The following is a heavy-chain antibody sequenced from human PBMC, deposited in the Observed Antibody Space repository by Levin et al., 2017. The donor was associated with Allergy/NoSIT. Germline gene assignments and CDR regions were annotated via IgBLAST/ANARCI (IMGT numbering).Heavy chain of an antibody. CDR1: GFTFSSYG. V-gene: IGHV3-30*18. J-gene: IGHJ4*02. CDR2: ISYDGSNK. CDR3: AKLDHCSSTSCYGKDFDY. Sequence: GESLKISCAASGFTFSSYGMHWVRQAPGKGLEWVAVISYDGSNKYYADSVKGRFTISRDNSKNTLYLQMNSLRAEDTAVYYCAKLDHCSSTSCYGKDFDYWGQGTLVTVSS. D-gene: IGHD2-2*01.